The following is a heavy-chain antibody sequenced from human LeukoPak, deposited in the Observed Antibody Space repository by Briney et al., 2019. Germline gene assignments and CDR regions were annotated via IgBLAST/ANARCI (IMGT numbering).Heavy chain of an antibody. J-gene: IGHJ3*02. CDR1: GGSFSGYY. CDR3: ARPRFGELNAFDI. Sequence: PSETLSLTCAVYGGSFSGYYWSWIRQPPAKGREWIGEVNHSGSTNYNPSLKSRVTISVDTSKNQFSLKLSSVTAADTAVYYCARPRFGELNAFDIWGQGTMVTVSS. V-gene: IGHV4-34*01. D-gene: IGHD3-10*01. CDR2: VNHSGST.